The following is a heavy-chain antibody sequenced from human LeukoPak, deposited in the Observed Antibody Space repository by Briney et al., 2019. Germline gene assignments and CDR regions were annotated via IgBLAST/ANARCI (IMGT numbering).Heavy chain of an antibody. V-gene: IGHV4-38-2*01. CDR3: ARNLGYSTLDY. J-gene: IGHJ4*02. D-gene: IGHD6-13*01. CDR2: INHSGST. Sequence: SETLSLTCAVSVDSITIGYYWGWFRLPPGKGLEWVGSINHSGSTYYNLSLKSRVTISVEKFKNQFSLSVTSVTAADTAVYYCARNLGYSTLDYWGQGLLVTVSS. CDR1: VDSITIGYY.